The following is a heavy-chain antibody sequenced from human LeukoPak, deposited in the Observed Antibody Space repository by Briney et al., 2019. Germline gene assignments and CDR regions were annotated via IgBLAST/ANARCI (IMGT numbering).Heavy chain of an antibody. CDR2: ISAYNGNT. V-gene: IGHV1-18*01. CDR1: GYTITSYG. Sequence: ASVKVSCKASGYTITSYGFSWVRQAPGQGLEWMAWISAYNGNTNYAQNLQGRVTMTTDTSTSTAYMELRSLRSDDTAVYYCARDKGSGWPEDYWGQGTLVTVSS. J-gene: IGHJ4*02. D-gene: IGHD6-19*01. CDR3: ARDKGSGWPEDY.